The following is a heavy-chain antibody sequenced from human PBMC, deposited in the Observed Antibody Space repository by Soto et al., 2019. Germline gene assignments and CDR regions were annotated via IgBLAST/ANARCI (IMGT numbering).Heavy chain of an antibody. CDR2: INAGNGNT. CDR1: GYTFTSYA. CDR3: ARSLRRITMIVGPPGY. D-gene: IGHD3-22*01. J-gene: IGHJ4*02. V-gene: IGHV1-3*01. Sequence: ASVKVSCKASGYTFTSYAMHWVRQAPGQRLEWMGWINAGNGNTKYSQKFQGRVTITRDTSASTAYMELSSLRSEDTAVYYCARSLRRITMIVGPPGYWGQGTLVTVSS.